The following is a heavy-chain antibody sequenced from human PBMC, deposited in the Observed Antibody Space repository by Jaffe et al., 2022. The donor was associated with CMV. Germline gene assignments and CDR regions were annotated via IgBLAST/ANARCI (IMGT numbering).Heavy chain of an antibody. D-gene: IGHD1-26*01. CDR1: GYTLTELS. Sequence: QVQLVQSGAEVKKPGASVKVSCKVSGYTLTELSMHWVRQAPGKGLEWMGGFDPEDGETIYAQKFQGRVTMTEDTSTDTAYMELSSLRSEDTAVYYCATDRLRGRSWELPTGRYYYMDVWGKGTTVTVSS. CDR2: FDPEDGET. J-gene: IGHJ6*03. V-gene: IGHV1-24*01. CDR3: ATDRLRGRSWELPTGRYYYMDV.